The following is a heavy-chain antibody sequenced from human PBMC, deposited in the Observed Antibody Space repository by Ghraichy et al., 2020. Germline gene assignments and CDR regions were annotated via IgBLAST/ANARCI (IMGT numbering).Heavy chain of an antibody. CDR2: FDPEDGET. D-gene: IGHD2-15*01. J-gene: IGHJ5*02. Sequence: ASVKVSCKVSGYTLTELSMHWVRQAPGIGLEWMGGFDPEDGETIYAQKFQGRVTMTEDTSTDTAYMELSSLRSEDTAVYYCATVGVRGYCSGGSCYEHWFDPWGQGTLVTVSS. CDR3: ATVGVRGYCSGGSCYEHWFDP. CDR1: GYTLTELS. V-gene: IGHV1-24*01.